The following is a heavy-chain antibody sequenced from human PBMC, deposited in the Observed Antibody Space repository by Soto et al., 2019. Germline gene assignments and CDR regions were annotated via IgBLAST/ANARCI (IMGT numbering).Heavy chain of an antibody. Sequence: VKVSCKASGGTFSSYAISWVRQAPGQGLEWMGGIVPIFGTANYAQKFQGRVTMTEDTSTDTAYMELSSLRSEDTAVYYCATDLNDILTGYGPDAFDIWGQGTMVTVSS. V-gene: IGHV1-69*06. D-gene: IGHD3-9*01. CDR1: GGTFSSYA. CDR2: IVPIFGTA. CDR3: ATDLNDILTGYGPDAFDI. J-gene: IGHJ3*02.